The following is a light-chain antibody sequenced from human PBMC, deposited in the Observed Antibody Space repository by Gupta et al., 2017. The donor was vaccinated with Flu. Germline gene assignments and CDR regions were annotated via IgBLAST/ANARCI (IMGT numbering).Light chain of an antibody. CDR3: ATWDGSLDGWV. CDR1: SSNIGINT. Sequence: QSVLTQPPSASGTPLQRVTISCSGSSSNIGINTVNWYQQLPGAAPKLLIFSNNQRPSRVPDRFSGSKSGTSASLAISGLQSEDEAEYYCATWDGSLDGWVFGGGTKMTVL. J-gene: IGLJ3*02. V-gene: IGLV1-44*01. CDR2: SNN.